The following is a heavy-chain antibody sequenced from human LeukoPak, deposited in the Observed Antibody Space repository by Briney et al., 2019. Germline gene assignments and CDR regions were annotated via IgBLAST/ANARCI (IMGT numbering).Heavy chain of an antibody. J-gene: IGHJ6*03. CDR3: ARDAYYYDRSGYQLGVSSRYYYYMDV. V-gene: IGHV1-69*06. D-gene: IGHD3-22*01. Sequence: SVKVSCKASGGTFSSYAISWVRQAPGQGLEWMGGIIPIFGTANYAQKFQGRVTITADKSTSTAYMELSSLRSEDTAVYYCARDAYYYDRSGYQLGVSSRYYYYMDVWGKGTTVTVSS. CDR1: GGTFSSYA. CDR2: IIPIFGTA.